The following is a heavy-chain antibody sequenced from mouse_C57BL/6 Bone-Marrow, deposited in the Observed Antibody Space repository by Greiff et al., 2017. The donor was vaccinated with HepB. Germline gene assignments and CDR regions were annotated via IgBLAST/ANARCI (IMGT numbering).Heavy chain of an antibody. CDR2: IDPENGDT. D-gene: IGHD3-2*02. CDR3: TRPSYSSGYEAWFAY. CDR1: GFNIKDDY. J-gene: IGHJ3*01. Sequence: VQLQQSGAELVRPGASVKLSCTASGFNIKDDYMHWVKQRPEQGLEWIGWIDPENGDTEYASKFQGKATITAETSSNTAYLQLSSLTSEDTSVYCCTRPSYSSGYEAWFAYWGQGTLVTVSA. V-gene: IGHV14-4*01.